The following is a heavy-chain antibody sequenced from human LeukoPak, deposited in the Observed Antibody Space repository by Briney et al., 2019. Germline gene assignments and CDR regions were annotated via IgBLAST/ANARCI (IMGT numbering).Heavy chain of an antibody. CDR2: IDYDSSHI. V-gene: IGHV3-21*01. CDR3: ARDPLRYLRVGHYDY. D-gene: IGHD3-9*01. J-gene: IGHJ4*02. CDR1: GFTFSNSA. Sequence: GGSLRLSCAASGFTFSNSAMNWVRQVPGKGLEWVSSIDYDSSHIYYAASVRGRFTISRDNARNSVYLRMNSLRVEDTAVYYCARDPLRYLRVGHYDYWGQGTLVAVSS.